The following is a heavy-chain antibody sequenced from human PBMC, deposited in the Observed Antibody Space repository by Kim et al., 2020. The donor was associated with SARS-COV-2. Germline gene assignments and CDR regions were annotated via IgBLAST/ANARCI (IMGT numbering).Heavy chain of an antibody. V-gene: IGHV3-73*01. J-gene: IGHJ4*02. CDR1: GFTFSASA. CDR3: SRHSGKHGDRGFDN. CDR2: IRSKPNNYAT. Sequence: GGSLRLSCAASGFTFSASAMHWVRQASGTGLEWVGRIRSKPNNYATSYAASVTGRFTISRDDSTNTVYLQMDSLKTDDTAVYFCSRHSGKHGDRGFDNWGQWTQITVSS. D-gene: IGHD4-17*01.